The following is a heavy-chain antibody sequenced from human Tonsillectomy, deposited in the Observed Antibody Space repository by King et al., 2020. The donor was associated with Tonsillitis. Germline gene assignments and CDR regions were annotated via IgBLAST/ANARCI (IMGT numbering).Heavy chain of an antibody. J-gene: IGHJ5*02. CDR1: GGSISSYY. Sequence: VQLQESGPGLVKPSETLSLTCTVSGGSISSYYWSWIRQPAGKGLEWIGRIYTRGSTNYNPSLKSRVTMSVDTSKNPFSLKLSSVTAADTAVYYCARRITMVRGVVGDWFDPWGQGTLVTVSS. D-gene: IGHD3-10*01. CDR2: IYTRGST. V-gene: IGHV4-4*07. CDR3: ARRITMVRGVVGDWFDP.